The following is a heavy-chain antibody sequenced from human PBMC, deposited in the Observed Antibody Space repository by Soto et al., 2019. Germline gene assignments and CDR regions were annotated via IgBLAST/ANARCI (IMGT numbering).Heavy chain of an antibody. J-gene: IGHJ4*02. V-gene: IGHV4-30-2*06. D-gene: IGHD3-3*01. CDR3: ARGIVYSLWSGYFDF. CDR1: GGSISSSGYS. CDR2: IYHSGST. Sequence: PSETLSLTCAVSGGSISSSGYSWNWIRQSPGKGLGWIGYIYHSGSTNYSPSLKSRLTISLDGSKNQFSLKLNSVTAADTAVYYCARGIVYSLWSGYFDFWGQGSLVTVSS.